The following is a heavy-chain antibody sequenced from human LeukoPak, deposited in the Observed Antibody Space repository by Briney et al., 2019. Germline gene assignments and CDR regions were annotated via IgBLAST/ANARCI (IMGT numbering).Heavy chain of an antibody. CDR1: GYSFTSYW. CDR2: VYPGDSDT. CDR3: ARFYDCSGGSCYGLGWFDP. V-gene: IGHV5-51*01. D-gene: IGHD2-15*01. J-gene: IGHJ5*02. Sequence: GESLKISCKGSGYSFTSYWIGWVRQMPGKGLEWMGIVYPGDSDTRYSPSFQGQVPISADKSISTAYLQWSSLKASDTAMYYCARFYDCSGGSCYGLGWFDPWGQGTLVTVSS.